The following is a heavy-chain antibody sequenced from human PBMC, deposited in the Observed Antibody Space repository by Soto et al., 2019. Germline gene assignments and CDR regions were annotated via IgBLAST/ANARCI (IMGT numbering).Heavy chain of an antibody. CDR1: GFTFXSYA. CDR2: ISGSGGST. Sequence: GGSLRLSCAASGFTFXSYAMSWVRQAPGKGLEWVSAISGSGGSTYYADSVKGRFTISRDNSKNTLYLQMNSLRAEDTAVYYCAKIQNPTVVTPFRDAFDIWGQGTMVTVSS. J-gene: IGHJ3*02. V-gene: IGHV3-23*01. D-gene: IGHD4-17*01. CDR3: AKIQNPTVVTPFRDAFDI.